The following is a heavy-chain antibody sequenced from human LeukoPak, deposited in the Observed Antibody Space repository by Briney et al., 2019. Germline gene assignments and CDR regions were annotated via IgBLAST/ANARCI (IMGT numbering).Heavy chain of an antibody. J-gene: IGHJ4*02. CDR1: GGSISSSSCY. CDR2: IYYSGST. Sequence: SETLSLTCTVSGGSISSSSCYWGWIRQPPGQGLEWIGSIYYSGSTYYNPSLKSRVTISVDTSKNQFSLKLSSVTAADTAVYYCARLVLRQAGYYYDSSGYYFNYWGQGTLVTVSS. V-gene: IGHV4-39*01. CDR3: ARLVLRQAGYYYDSSGYYFNY. D-gene: IGHD3-22*01.